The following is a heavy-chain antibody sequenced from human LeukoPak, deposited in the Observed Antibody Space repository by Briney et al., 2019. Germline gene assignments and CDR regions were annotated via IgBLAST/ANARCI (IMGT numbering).Heavy chain of an antibody. J-gene: IGHJ4*02. CDR3: AKSNGLYYYDSSGYYPFDY. Sequence: GGSLRLSCTVSGFTFDDYAMHWVRQASGKGLEWVSGISWNSGSIGYADSVKGRFTISRDNAKNSLYLQMNSLRAEDTALYYCAKSNGLYYYDSSGYYPFDYWGQGTLVTVSS. CDR1: GFTFDDYA. D-gene: IGHD3-22*01. V-gene: IGHV3-9*01. CDR2: ISWNSGSI.